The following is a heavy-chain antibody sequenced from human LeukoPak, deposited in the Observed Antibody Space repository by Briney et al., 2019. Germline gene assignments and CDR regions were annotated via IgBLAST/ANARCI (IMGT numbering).Heavy chain of an antibody. V-gene: IGHV4-4*07. CDR2: LYTSGST. CDR1: VAPISGFH. CDR3: ARETYYYASGSYSDYYAMDV. Sequence: SETLSLTCTVSVAPISGFHWSWIRQPAGKGLEGIRRLYTSGSTNYNPSLKSPVTMSVDTSRSQFSLKLDSVTAADTAVYYCARETYYYASGSYSDYYAMDVWGQGTTVTVSS. D-gene: IGHD3-10*01. J-gene: IGHJ6*02.